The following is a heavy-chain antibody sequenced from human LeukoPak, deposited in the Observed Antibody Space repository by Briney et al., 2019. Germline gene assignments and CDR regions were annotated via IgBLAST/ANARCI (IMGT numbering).Heavy chain of an antibody. Sequence: GGSLRLSCAASGFTFDDYAMHWVRQAPGKGLEWVSGISWNSGSIGYADSVKGRFTISRDNAKNSLYLQMNSLRAEDTAVYYCARFAVYYDILTGSQRGGAFDIWGQGTMVTVSS. J-gene: IGHJ3*02. CDR1: GFTFDDYA. V-gene: IGHV3-9*01. CDR3: ARFAVYYDILTGSQRGGAFDI. D-gene: IGHD3-9*01. CDR2: ISWNSGSI.